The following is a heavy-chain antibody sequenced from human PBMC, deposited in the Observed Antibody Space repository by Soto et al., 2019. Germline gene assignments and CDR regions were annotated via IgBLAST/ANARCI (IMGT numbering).Heavy chain of an antibody. CDR1: GYTFTSYA. D-gene: IGHD5-12*01. J-gene: IGHJ6*03. V-gene: IGHV1-3*01. Sequence: ASVKVSCKASGYTFTSYAMHWVRQAPGQRLEWMGWINAGNGNTKYSQKFQGRVTITRDTSASTAYMELSSLRSEDTAVYYCARYWGGYDPSHYYYYMDVWGKGTTVTVSS. CDR2: INAGNGNT. CDR3: ARYWGGYDPSHYYYYMDV.